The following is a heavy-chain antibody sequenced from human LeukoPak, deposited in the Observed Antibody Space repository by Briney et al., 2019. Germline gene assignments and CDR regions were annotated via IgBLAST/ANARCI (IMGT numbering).Heavy chain of an antibody. V-gene: IGHV4-59*12. CDR2: IYYSGST. J-gene: IGHJ4*02. D-gene: IGHD3-22*01. CDR3: ARDRYYYDSSGYYQLDY. CDR1: GGSISSYY. Sequence: SETLSLTCTVSGGSISSYYWSWIRQPPGKGLEWIGYIYYSGSTNYNPSLKSRVTISVDTSKNQFSLKLSSVTAADTAVYYCARDRYYYDSSGYYQLDYWGQGTLVTVSS.